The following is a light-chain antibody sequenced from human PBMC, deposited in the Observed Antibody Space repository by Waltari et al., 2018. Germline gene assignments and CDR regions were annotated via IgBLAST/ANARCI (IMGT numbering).Light chain of an antibody. J-gene: IGLJ2*01. CDR3: SSYTSVNTR. Sequence: QSALTQPASMSGSPGQSTTISCTGTSSDVEGFNFVSWYQQYPGKAPKLIIYDVANRPSGVSHRFSGSRSDNTASLTISGLQAEDEADYYCSSYTSVNTRFGGGTKLTVL. CDR1: SSDVEGFNF. V-gene: IGLV2-14*03. CDR2: DVA.